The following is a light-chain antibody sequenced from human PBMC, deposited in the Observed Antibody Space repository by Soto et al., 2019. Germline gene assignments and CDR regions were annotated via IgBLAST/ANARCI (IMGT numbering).Light chain of an antibody. Sequence: EIVLTQSPGTLSLSPGEGATLSCRASQSVRSNYLAWYQQKPGQAPRLLIYGASSRATGIPDRFSGSGSGTDFTLTISRLEPEDFALYYCQQYGSSPYTFGQGTKVEIK. CDR2: GAS. CDR3: QQYGSSPYT. J-gene: IGKJ2*01. V-gene: IGKV3-20*01. CDR1: QSVRSNY.